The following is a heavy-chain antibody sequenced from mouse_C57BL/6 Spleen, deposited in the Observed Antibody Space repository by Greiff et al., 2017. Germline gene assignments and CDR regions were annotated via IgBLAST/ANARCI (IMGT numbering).Heavy chain of an antibody. Sequence: VQLQQPGAELVRPGSSVKLSCKASGYTFTSYWMDWVKQRPGQGLEWIGNIYPSDSETHYNQKFKDKATLTVDKSSSTAYMQLSSLTSEDSAVYYCARSGFDGYVFAYWGQGTLVTVSA. J-gene: IGHJ3*01. D-gene: IGHD2-3*01. CDR3: ARSGFDGYVFAY. CDR1: GYTFTSYW. V-gene: IGHV1-61*01. CDR2: IYPSDSET.